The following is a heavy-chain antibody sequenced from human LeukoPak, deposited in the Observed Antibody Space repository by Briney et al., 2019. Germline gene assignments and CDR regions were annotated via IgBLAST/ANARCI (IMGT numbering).Heavy chain of an antibody. V-gene: IGHV3-53*01. CDR1: GFTVSSNY. Sequence: GGSLRLSCAASGFTVSSNYMSWVRQAPGKGLEWVSVICSGGSTYYADSAKGRFTISRDNSKNTLYLQMNSLRAEDTAVYYCARVYVDTAMDYFDYWGQGTLVTVSS. J-gene: IGHJ4*02. CDR2: ICSGGST. CDR3: ARVYVDTAMDYFDY. D-gene: IGHD5-18*01.